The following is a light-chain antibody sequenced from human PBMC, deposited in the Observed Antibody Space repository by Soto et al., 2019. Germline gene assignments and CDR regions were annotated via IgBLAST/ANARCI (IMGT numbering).Light chain of an antibody. CDR3: QSHVSSLSGWV. CDR1: SSNIGAGYD. Sequence: QSVLTQPPSVSGAPGQRVTISCTGSSSNIGAGYDVHWYQQLPGTAPKLLIYGNSNRPSGVPDRFSGAKSGTSASLAITGLQAEDEADYYCQSHVSSLSGWVFGGGTQVTVI. J-gene: IGLJ3*02. CDR2: GNS. V-gene: IGLV1-40*01.